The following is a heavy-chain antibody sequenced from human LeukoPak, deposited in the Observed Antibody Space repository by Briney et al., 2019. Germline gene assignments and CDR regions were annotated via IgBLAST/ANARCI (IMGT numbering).Heavy chain of an antibody. V-gene: IGHV3-21*01. D-gene: IGHD3-22*01. CDR3: AREGVGSYYDSSGILEFDY. CDR2: ISSSSSYI. Sequence: GGSLRLSCAASGFTFSSYSMNWVRQAPGKGLEWVSSISSSSSYIYYADSVKGRFTISRDNAKNSLYLQMNSLRAEDTAVYYCAREGVGSYYDSSGILEFDYWGQGTLVTVSS. CDR1: GFTFSSYS. J-gene: IGHJ4*02.